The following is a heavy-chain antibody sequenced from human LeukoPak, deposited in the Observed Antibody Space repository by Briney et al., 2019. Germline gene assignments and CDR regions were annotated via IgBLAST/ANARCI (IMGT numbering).Heavy chain of an antibody. CDR2: IYYSGST. J-gene: IGHJ4*02. Sequence: SETLSLTCTVSGGSISSYYWSWIRQPPGKGLEWIGYIYYSGSTNYNPSLKSRVTISVDTSKNQFSLKLSSVTAADTAVYYCARVRTIFGVVTRLFDYWGQGTLVTVSS. CDR1: GGSISSYY. D-gene: IGHD3-3*01. V-gene: IGHV4-59*01. CDR3: ARVRTIFGVVTRLFDY.